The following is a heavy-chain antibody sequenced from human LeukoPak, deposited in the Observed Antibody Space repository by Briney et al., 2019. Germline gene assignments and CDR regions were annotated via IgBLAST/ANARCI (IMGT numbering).Heavy chain of an antibody. CDR3: ARNRQLWLPGGPGYMDV. CDR1: GGSISSSNYY. J-gene: IGHJ6*03. D-gene: IGHD5-18*01. V-gene: IGHV4-39*01. Sequence: SETLSLTCTVSGGSISSSNYYWGWIRQPPGTGLEWIGSIYYSGSTDYNPSLKSRVTISVDTSKNQFSLKLSSVTAADTAVYYCARNRQLWLPGGPGYMDVWGKGTTVTVSS. CDR2: IYYSGST.